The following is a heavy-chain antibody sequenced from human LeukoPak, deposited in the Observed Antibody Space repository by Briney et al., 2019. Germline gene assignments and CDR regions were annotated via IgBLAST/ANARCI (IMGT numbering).Heavy chain of an antibody. Sequence: PGGSLRLSCAASGFTFSSYWMHWVRQAPGKGLVWVSRINSDGSSTSYADSVKGRFTISRDNAKNTLYLQMNSLRAEDTAVYYCARDERAYYYDSSGYYDYWGQGTLVTVSS. D-gene: IGHD3-22*01. J-gene: IGHJ4*02. V-gene: IGHV3-74*01. CDR3: ARDERAYYYDSSGYYDY. CDR2: INSDGSST. CDR1: GFTFSSYW.